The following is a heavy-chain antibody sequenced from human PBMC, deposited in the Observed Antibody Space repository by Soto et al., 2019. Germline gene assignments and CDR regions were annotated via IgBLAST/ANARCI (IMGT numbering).Heavy chain of an antibody. CDR1: GGPISLERFY. Sequence: QVQLQESGPGLVKPSETLSLTCTVSGGPISLERFYWTWIRQPPGKGLEWIGYVSHTGATNYNPSLQSRVDISVDPSRTQFSLKLRSLTAADTAVYFCAREFSSANINYYDFWGQGTLVSVSA. V-gene: IGHV4-61*01. J-gene: IGHJ4*02. CDR3: AREFSSANINYYDF. CDR2: VSHTGAT.